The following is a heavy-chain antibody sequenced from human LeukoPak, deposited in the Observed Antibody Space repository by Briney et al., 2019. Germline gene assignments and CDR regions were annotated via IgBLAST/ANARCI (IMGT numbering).Heavy chain of an antibody. Sequence: PGGSLRLSCAASGFTFSSYAMSWVRQAPGKGLEWVSAISGSGGSTYYADSVKGRFTISRDNSKNTLYLQMNSLRAEDTALYYCARMEYGSGDMDVWGKGTTVTVSS. CDR3: ARMEYGSGDMDV. V-gene: IGHV3-23*01. D-gene: IGHD3-10*01. J-gene: IGHJ6*03. CDR2: ISGSGGST. CDR1: GFTFSSYA.